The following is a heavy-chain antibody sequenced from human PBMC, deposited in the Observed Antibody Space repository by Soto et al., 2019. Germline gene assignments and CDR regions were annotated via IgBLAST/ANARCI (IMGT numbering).Heavy chain of an antibody. CDR1: GFSLITSGAG. Sequence: QITLKESGPTLVNPTQTLTLTCTFSGFSLITSGAGVGWIRQPPGKGLEWLALIYWDDNKRYSPSLKSRLTITKDTARNQVVLTMTNMDPVDTATYYCGHRRPVADFRSDRVDVWGQGTTVTVSS. J-gene: IGHJ6*02. CDR3: GHRRPVADFRSDRVDV. CDR2: IYWDDNK. D-gene: IGHD3-3*01. V-gene: IGHV2-5*02.